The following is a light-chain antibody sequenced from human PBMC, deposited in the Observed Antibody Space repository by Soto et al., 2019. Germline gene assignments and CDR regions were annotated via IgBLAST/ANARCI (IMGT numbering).Light chain of an antibody. CDR3: SSCTSSTTPVV. CDR1: NSDIGGYNC. J-gene: IGLJ2*01. V-gene: IGLV2-14*01. CDR2: DVT. Sequence: QSALTQPASVSGSPGQSIAISCTGTNSDIGGYNCVSWYQQHPGKAPKLMIYDVTSRPSGISSRFSGSKSGNTASLTISGLQAEDEADYYCSSCTSSTTPVVFGGGTKVT.